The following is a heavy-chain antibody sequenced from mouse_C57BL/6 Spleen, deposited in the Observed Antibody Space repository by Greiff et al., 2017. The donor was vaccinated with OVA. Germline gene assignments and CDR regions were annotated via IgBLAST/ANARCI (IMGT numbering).Heavy chain of an antibody. J-gene: IGHJ3*01. D-gene: IGHD2-10*02. CDR1: GYTFTDYE. CDR3: TRRAYRNEAWFGY. CDR2: IDPETGGT. V-gene: IGHV1-15*01. Sequence: VQLQQSGAELVRPGASVTLSCKASGYTFTDYEMHWVKQTPVHGLEWIGAIDPETGGTAYNQKFQGKAILTAAKSSSTAYLELRSLTSEDSAVYYITRRAYRNEAWFGYGGKGTLVTVSA.